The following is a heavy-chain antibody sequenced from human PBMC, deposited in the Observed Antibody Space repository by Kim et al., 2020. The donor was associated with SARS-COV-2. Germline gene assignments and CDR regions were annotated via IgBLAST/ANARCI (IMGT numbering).Heavy chain of an antibody. CDR3: ARDCEYSSSSSVRISQTLDYYYYGMDV. V-gene: IGHV4-39*07. J-gene: IGHJ6*02. CDR2: IYYSGST. D-gene: IGHD6-6*01. CDR1: GGSISSSSYY. Sequence: SETLSLTCTVSGGSISSSSYYWGWIRQPPGKGLEWIGSIYYSGSTYYNPSLKSRVTISVDTSKNQFSLKLSSVTAADTAVYYCARDCEYSSSSSVRISQTLDYYYYGMDVWGQGTTVTVSS.